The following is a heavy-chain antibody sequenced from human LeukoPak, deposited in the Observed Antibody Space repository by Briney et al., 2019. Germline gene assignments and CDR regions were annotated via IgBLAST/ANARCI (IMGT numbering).Heavy chain of an antibody. J-gene: IGHJ4*02. CDR2: IYYSGTT. V-gene: IGHV4-39*01. Sequence: GSLRLSCAASGFTFSNYAMSWVRQPPGKGLEWIGSIYYSGTTYYNPSLKSRVTISVDTSKNQFSLKLSSVTAADTAVYYCARLGLGSSRDYWGQGTLVTVSS. D-gene: IGHD6-6*01. CDR3: ARLGLGSSRDY. CDR1: GFTFSNYA.